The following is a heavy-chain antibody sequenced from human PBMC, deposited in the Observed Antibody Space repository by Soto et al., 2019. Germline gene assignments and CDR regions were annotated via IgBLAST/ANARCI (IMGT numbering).Heavy chain of an antibody. Sequence: QVQLVESGGGVVQPGMSLRLSCTVSGLTFSTYGMHWVRQAPGKGLEWVAVIWANGITKDYAASLKGRFTISKDNAKNTLYLDMNTLSVDDTAVYYCATDRGGSPFGYWGQGTLVTVSS. CDR2: IWANGITK. J-gene: IGHJ4*02. D-gene: IGHD1-26*01. V-gene: IGHV3-33*08. CDR1: GLTFSTYG. CDR3: ATDRGGSPFGY.